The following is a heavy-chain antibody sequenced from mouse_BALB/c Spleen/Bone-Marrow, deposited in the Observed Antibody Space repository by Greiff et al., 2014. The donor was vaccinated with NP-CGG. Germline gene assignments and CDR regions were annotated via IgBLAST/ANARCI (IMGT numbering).Heavy chain of an antibody. CDR2: IDPANGNT. CDR1: GFNIKDTY. Sequence: EVQLQQSGAELVKPGASVKLSCTASGFNIKDTYMHWVKQRPEQGLEWIGRIDPANGNTKYDPMFQGKATITADTSSNTAYLQLSSLTSKDTAVYYCARNYGYGKSFAYWGQGTLVTVSA. J-gene: IGHJ3*01. D-gene: IGHD2-2*01. CDR3: ARNYGYGKSFAY. V-gene: IGHV14-3*02.